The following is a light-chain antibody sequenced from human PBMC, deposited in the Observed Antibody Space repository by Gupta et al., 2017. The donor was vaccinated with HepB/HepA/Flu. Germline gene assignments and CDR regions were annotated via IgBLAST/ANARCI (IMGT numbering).Light chain of an antibody. J-gene: IGLJ2*01. Sequence: TRGQRVTISCSGSTSNIGTNTVTWYQQVPGTAPKLLIYSDNQRPSGVPDRFSGSESGTSASLAIKGLQSEDEDDYYCAAWDVSYVVFGGGTKLTVL. CDR2: SDN. CDR1: TSNIGTNT. V-gene: IGLV1-44*01. CDR3: AAWDVSYVV.